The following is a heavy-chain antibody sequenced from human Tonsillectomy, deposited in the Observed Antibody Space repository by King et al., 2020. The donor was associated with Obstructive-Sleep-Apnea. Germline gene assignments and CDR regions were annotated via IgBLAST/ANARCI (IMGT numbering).Heavy chain of an antibody. CDR3: TREGISDCGADCPFDF. CDR1: GFTFSMYW. D-gene: IGHD2-21*02. J-gene: IGHJ4*02. V-gene: IGHV3-7*01. Sequence: DVQLVESGGGLVQPGGSLRLSCAASGFTFSMYWMSWVRQAPGKGLEWVANIKEDGSEKEYVDSVKGRFTISRDNAKNSLYLQMNSLRGEDTAVYYCTREGISDCGADCPFDFWGQGSLVTVSS. CDR2: IKEDGSEK.